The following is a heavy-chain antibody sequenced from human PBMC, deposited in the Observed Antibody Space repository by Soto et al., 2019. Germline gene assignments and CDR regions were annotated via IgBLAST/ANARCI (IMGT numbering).Heavy chain of an antibody. CDR1: GDSVSSNTAT. V-gene: IGHV6-1*01. J-gene: IGHJ6*02. D-gene: IGHD5-18*01. Sequence: SQTLSLTCAISGDSVSSNTATLNWIRQSPSRALEWMGRTYYRSKWSTDYALSVKGRITINPDTSKNQFSLQLDSVTPEDTAVYHWARGGFYRYGLFREAMDVWDQATTVTV. CDR3: ARGGFYRYGLFREAMDV. CDR2: TYYRSKWST.